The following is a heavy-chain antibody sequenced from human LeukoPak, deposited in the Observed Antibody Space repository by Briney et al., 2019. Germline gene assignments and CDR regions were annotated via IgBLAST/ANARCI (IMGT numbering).Heavy chain of an antibody. J-gene: IGHJ4*02. CDR1: GGSISSSSYY. CDR2: IYYSGST. V-gene: IGHV4-39*01. Sequence: PSETLSLTCTVSGGSISSSSYYWGWIRQPPGKGLEWIGSIYYSGSTYYNPSLKSRVTISVDTSKNQFSLKLSSVTAADTAVYYCARLRYYYDRIGYYADYWGQGTLVTVSS. CDR3: ARLRYYYDRIGYYADY. D-gene: IGHD3-22*01.